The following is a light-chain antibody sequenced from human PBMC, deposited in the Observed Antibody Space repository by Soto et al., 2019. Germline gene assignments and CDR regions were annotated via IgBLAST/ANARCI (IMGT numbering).Light chain of an antibody. CDR1: QSICSY. CDR3: QQSYSTPIT. Sequence: DIQMTQSPSSLSASVGDRVTITCRASQSICSYLNWYQQKPGKAPKLLIYAAPSLQSGVQSRFSGSGSGTDFTLTISSLQPEDFATYYYQQSYSTPITFGQGTRLEIK. CDR2: AAP. J-gene: IGKJ5*01. V-gene: IGKV1-39*01.